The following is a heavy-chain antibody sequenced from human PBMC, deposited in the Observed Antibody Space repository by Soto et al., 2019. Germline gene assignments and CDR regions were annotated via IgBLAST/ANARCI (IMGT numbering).Heavy chain of an antibody. V-gene: IGHV4-31*02. Sequence: LCGGSISSGGYYWSWIRQPPGKGLEWIGYIYYSGSTYYNPSLKSRVTISVDTSKNQFSLKLSSVTAADTAVYYCARGGRRSPGMDVWGQGTTVTVSS. J-gene: IGHJ6*02. CDR1: GGSISSGGYY. CDR3: ARGGRRSPGMDV. CDR2: IYYSGST.